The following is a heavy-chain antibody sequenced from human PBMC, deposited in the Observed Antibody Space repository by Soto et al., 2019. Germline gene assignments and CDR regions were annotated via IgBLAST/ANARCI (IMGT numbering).Heavy chain of an antibody. V-gene: IGHV3-23*01. CDR1: GFTFNYYD. D-gene: IGHD3-16*01. CDR2: ISDTGRDT. J-gene: IGHJ4*02. Sequence: EAQLLESGGGLVQPGGSLRLSCVASGFTFNYYDVTWVRRAPGKGLDWVSTISDTGRDTYFGDSVRGRFSISRDKSRNAVYLQMHRLTVDDTALYYCATSSERLSFVTLGGLIPLGFDYWGQGILVTVSS. CDR3: ATSSERLSFVTLGGLIPLGFDY.